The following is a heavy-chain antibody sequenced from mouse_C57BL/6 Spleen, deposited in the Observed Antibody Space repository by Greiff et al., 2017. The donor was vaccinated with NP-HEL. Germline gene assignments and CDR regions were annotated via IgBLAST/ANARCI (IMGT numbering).Heavy chain of an antibody. CDR2: IDPNSGGT. CDR1: GYTFTSYW. D-gene: IGHD1-1*01. J-gene: IGHJ2*01. Sequence: VQLQQPGAELVKPGASVKLSCKASGYTFTSYWMHWVKQRPGRGLEWIGRIDPNSGGTKYNEKFKSKATLTVDKPSSTAYMQLSSLTSEDSAVYYCARNPLYYYGSSYPSYYFDYWGQGTTLTVSS. V-gene: IGHV1-72*01. CDR3: ARNPLYYYGSSYPSYYFDY.